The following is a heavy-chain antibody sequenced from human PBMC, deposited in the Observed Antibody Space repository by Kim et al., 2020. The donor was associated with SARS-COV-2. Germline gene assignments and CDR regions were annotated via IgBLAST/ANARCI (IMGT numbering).Heavy chain of an antibody. V-gene: IGHV4-34*01. D-gene: IGHD3-3*01. Sequence: SETLSLTCAVYGGSFSGYYWSWIRQPPGKGLEWIGEINHSGSTNYNPSLKSRVTISVDTSKNQFSLKLSSVTAADTAVYYCARRGEWLLRVGLFDYWGQGTLVTVSS. CDR2: INHSGST. J-gene: IGHJ4*02. CDR1: GGSFSGYY. CDR3: ARRGEWLLRVGLFDY.